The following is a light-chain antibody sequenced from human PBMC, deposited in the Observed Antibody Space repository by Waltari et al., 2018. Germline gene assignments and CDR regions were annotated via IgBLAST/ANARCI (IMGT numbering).Light chain of an antibody. Sequence: DIQMTQSPSSLSASVGDRVSITCQASQDIRKYLNWFQQKSGKAPKLLIFEASNLETGVPSKFSGSGSGTDFTFTISNLQPEETATYYCQQYDGFPHTFGQGTKVEIK. CDR3: QQYDGFPHT. CDR2: EAS. V-gene: IGKV1-33*01. J-gene: IGKJ2*01. CDR1: QDIRKY.